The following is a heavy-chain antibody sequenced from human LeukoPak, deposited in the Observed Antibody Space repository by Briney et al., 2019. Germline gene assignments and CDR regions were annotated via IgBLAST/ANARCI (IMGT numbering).Heavy chain of an antibody. Sequence: ASETLSLTCTVSGSSISSYYWSWIRQPPGKGLEWIGYIYYSGYTNYNPSLKSRVTISVDTSKNQFSLKMRSVTAADTAVYYCARTTMVRGTYYMDVWGKGTTVTISS. CDR3: ARTTMVRGTYYMDV. CDR1: GSSISSYY. V-gene: IGHV4-59*12. CDR2: IYYSGYT. D-gene: IGHD3-10*01. J-gene: IGHJ6*03.